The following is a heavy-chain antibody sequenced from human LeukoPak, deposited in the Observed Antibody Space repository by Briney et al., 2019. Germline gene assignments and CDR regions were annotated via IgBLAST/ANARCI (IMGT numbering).Heavy chain of an antibody. CDR3: AKTDGYTYGKLHY. CDR1: DFTFSKHG. V-gene: IGHV3-30*02. CDR2: ISSDGSLQ. D-gene: IGHD5-18*01. Sequence: GGSLRLSCVASDFTFSKHGMHWVRQAPGKGLEWVASISSDGSLQFYTAHVKGRFTLSRDSSKNTLHLQMDSLTIEDTAMYYCAKTDGYTYGKLHYWGQGTLVTVSS. J-gene: IGHJ4*02.